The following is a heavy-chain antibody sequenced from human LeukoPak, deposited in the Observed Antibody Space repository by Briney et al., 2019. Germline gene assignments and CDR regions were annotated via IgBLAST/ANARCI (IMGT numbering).Heavy chain of an antibody. Sequence: GGSLRLSCAASGFSFSSYGMHWVRQAPGKGLEWVAFIRYDGSNKYYADSVKGRLTISRDNSKNTLYLQMNSLRAEDTAVYYCARVVPAAIEPDYWGQGTLVTVSS. D-gene: IGHD2-2*01. J-gene: IGHJ4*02. V-gene: IGHV3-30*02. CDR1: GFSFSSYG. CDR3: ARVVPAAIEPDY. CDR2: IRYDGSNK.